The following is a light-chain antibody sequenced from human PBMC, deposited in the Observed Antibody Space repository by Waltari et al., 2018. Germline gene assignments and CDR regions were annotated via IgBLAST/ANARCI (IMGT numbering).Light chain of an antibody. J-gene: IGLJ2*01. V-gene: IGLV1-40*01. Sequence: QSALTQPPSVSGAPGQRVTISCTGSSSNMGAGYDVNWYQQLPGTAPKLLIYVTIYLPSGVPDRFSASKSGTSASLAIIGLQAEDEGSYYCQSFDTSLGVLFGGGTKLTVL. CDR3: QSFDTSLGVL. CDR1: SSNMGAGYD. CDR2: VTI.